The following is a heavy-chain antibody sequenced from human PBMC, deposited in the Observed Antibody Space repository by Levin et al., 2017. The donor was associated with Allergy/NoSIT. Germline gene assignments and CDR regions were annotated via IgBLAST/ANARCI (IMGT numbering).Heavy chain of an antibody. CDR1: GGSISSSSYY. CDR3: ARHSSSWYN. D-gene: IGHD6-13*01. Sequence: GSLRLSCTVSGGSISSSSYYWGWIRQPPGKGLEWIGSIYYSGSTYYNPSLKSRVTISVDTSKNQFSLKLSSVTAADTAVYYCARHSSSWYNWGQGTLVTVSS. CDR2: IYYSGST. V-gene: IGHV4-39*01. J-gene: IGHJ4*02.